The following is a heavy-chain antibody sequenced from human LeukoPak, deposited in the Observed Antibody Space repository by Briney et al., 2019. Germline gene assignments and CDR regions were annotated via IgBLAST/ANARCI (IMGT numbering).Heavy chain of an antibody. D-gene: IGHD6-13*01. CDR1: GFTFSSYG. CDR3: ASRQTLSSSWYAFDI. J-gene: IGHJ3*02. Sequence: PGGSLRLSCAASGFTFSSYGMHWVRQAPGKGLEWVAFIRYDGSNKYYADSVKGRFTISRDNSKNTLYLQMNSLRAEDTAVYYCASRQTLSSSWYAFDIWGQGTMVTVSS. CDR2: IRYDGSNK. V-gene: IGHV3-30*02.